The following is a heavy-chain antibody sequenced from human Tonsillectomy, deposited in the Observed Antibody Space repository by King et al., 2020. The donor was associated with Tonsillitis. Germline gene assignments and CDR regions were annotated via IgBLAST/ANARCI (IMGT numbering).Heavy chain of an antibody. J-gene: IGHJ4*02. Sequence: DVQLVESGGGLVQPGGSLRLSCEASGFTFSSYGMSWVRQAPGKGLEWVSLIHANTGITSYADSVRGRFTISRANSKNTLYLQMNSLRADDTAVYYCARHGSAYSVDYWGQETLVPVSS. D-gene: IGHD2-21*01. CDR1: GFTFSSYG. CDR3: ARHGSAYSVDY. V-gene: IGHV3-23*03. CDR2: IHANTGIT.